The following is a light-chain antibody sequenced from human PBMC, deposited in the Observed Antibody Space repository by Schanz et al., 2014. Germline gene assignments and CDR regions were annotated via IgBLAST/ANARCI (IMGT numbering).Light chain of an antibody. J-gene: IGKJ1*01. CDR2: DAS. V-gene: IGKV1-13*02. Sequence: AIQMTQSPSSLSASVGDRVTISCRASQDIKHDLGWYQQKPGKAPTILISDASNLESGVPSRFSGSGSGTEFTLTISSLQPDDFATYYCQEYSTYSQTFGQGTKVDIK. CDR1: QDIKHD. CDR3: QEYSTYSQT.